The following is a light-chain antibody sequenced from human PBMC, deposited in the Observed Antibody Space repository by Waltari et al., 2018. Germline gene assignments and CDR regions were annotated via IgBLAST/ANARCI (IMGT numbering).Light chain of an antibody. J-gene: IGKJ2*01. CDR3: QRSFTTPFMYN. CDR2: GDS. V-gene: IGKV1-39*01. CDR1: QTIRNY. Sequence: IQMTQSPSTLSASVGDRVPITCRASQTIRNYLNRYHHKPGKAPNLLSYGDSILQSRVQSRLRCGGSGTDFTLTISSVQPEDSGTYYCQRSFTTPFMYNFGQWTKLEIK.